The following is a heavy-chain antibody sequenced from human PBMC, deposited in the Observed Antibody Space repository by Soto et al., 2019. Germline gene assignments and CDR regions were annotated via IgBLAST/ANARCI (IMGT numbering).Heavy chain of an antibody. CDR1: GYTLTELS. V-gene: IGHV1-24*01. Sequence: ASVKVSCKVSGYTLTELSMHWVRQAPGKGLEWMGGFDPEGGETIYAQKFQGRVTMTEDTSTDTAYMELSSLRSEDTAVYYCATVPSSSGAFDIWGQGTMVTVSS. CDR2: FDPEGGET. D-gene: IGHD6-6*01. J-gene: IGHJ3*02. CDR3: ATVPSSSGAFDI.